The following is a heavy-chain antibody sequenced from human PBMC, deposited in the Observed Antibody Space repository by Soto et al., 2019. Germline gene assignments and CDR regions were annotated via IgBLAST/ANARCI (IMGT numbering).Heavy chain of an antibody. Sequence: QVQLVESGGGVVQPGRSLRLSCAASGFTFSSYGMHWVRQAPGKGLEWVAVIWYDGSNKYYADSVKGRFTISRDNSKNTLYLQMNSLRAEDTAVYYCARDHCSSTSCYYYYYMAVWGKGTTVTVSS. D-gene: IGHD2-2*01. J-gene: IGHJ6*03. CDR1: GFTFSSYG. CDR2: IWYDGSNK. CDR3: ARDHCSSTSCYYYYYMAV. V-gene: IGHV3-33*01.